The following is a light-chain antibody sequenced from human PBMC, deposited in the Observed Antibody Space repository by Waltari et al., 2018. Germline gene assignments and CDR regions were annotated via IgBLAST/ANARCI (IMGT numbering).Light chain of an antibody. CDR3: LQRSNWPWT. CDR2: GAS. J-gene: IGKJ1*01. V-gene: IGKV3D-15*01. CDR1: QSVSSS. Sequence: EIVMTQSPATLSLSPGERATLSCRASQSVSSSLAWYQQKPGQAPRLLIYGASSRATGIPDRFSGSGSGTDFTLIISSLEPEDVGVYYCLQRSNWPWTFGQGTKVEIK.